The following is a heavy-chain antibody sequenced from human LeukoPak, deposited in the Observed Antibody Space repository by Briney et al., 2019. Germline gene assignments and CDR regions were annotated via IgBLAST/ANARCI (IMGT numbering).Heavy chain of an antibody. Sequence: PGGSLRLSCAASRFTFSSYSMNWVRQAPGKGLEWVSSISSSSSYIYHADSVKGRFTISRDNAKNSLYLQMNSLRAEDTAVYYCARGPGRDVDYWGQGTLGTVSS. CDR3: ARGPGRDVDY. CDR1: RFTFSSYS. V-gene: IGHV3-21*01. D-gene: IGHD5-24*01. CDR2: ISSSSSYI. J-gene: IGHJ4*02.